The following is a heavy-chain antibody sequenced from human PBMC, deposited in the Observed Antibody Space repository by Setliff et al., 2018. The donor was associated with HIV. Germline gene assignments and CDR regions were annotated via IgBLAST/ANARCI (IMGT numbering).Heavy chain of an antibody. J-gene: IGHJ3*02. CDR1: GGTFSSYA. V-gene: IGHV1-69*13. D-gene: IGHD2-15*01. Sequence: ASVKVSCKASGGTFSSYAISWVRQAPGQGLEWMGGIIPIFGTPKYAQKFQGRVTITADESTSTAYMELRSLTSEDTAVYYCAREYCSGGSCPHDAFDIWGQGTMVT. CDR2: IIPIFGTP. CDR3: AREYCSGGSCPHDAFDI.